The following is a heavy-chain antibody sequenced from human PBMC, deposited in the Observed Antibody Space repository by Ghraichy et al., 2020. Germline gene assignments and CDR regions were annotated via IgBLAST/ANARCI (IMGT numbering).Heavy chain of an antibody. CDR2: TYYRSKWYN. D-gene: IGHD3-10*01. Sequence: SQTLSLTCAISGDSVSSNSAAWNWIRQSPSRGLEWLGRTYYRSKWYNDYAVSVKSRITINPDTSKNQFSLQLNSVTPEDTAVYYCARVITMVRGVITPDAFDIWGQGTMVTVSS. CDR3: ARVITMVRGVITPDAFDI. V-gene: IGHV6-1*01. CDR1: GDSVSSNSAA. J-gene: IGHJ3*02.